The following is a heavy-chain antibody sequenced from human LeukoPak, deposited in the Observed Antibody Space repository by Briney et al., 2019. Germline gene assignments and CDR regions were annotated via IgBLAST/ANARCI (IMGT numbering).Heavy chain of an antibody. CDR1: GYTFSSYS. CDR3: ARDAAVDY. V-gene: IGHV3-48*01. J-gene: IGHJ4*02. D-gene: IGHD6-25*01. CDR2: ISSSSSTI. Sequence: GGSLRLSCAASGYTFSSYSMNWVRQAPGKGLEWVSYISSSSSTIYYADSVKGRFTISRDNAKNSLYLQMNSLRAEDTAVYYCARDAAVDYWGQGTLVTVPS.